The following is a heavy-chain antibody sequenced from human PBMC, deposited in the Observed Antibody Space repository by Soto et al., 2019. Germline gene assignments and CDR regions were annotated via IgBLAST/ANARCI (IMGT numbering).Heavy chain of an antibody. CDR1: GCTFSSYA. J-gene: IGHJ6*02. D-gene: IGHD2-15*01. Sequence: SVKVSCKASGCTFSSYAISWVRQAPGQGPEWMGGIIPIFGTANYAQKFQGRVTITADEFTSTAYMELSSLRSEDTAVYYCARDEVVVVAASVYYYYGMDVWGQGTTVTVSS. V-gene: IGHV1-69*13. CDR2: IIPIFGTA. CDR3: ARDEVVVVAASVYYYYGMDV.